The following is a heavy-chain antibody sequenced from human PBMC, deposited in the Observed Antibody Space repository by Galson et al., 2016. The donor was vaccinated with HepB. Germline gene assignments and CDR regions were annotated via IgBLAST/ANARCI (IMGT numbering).Heavy chain of an antibody. CDR1: GGSISGYY. CDR2: IHYTGVT. J-gene: IGHJ4*02. Sequence: SETLSLTCSVSGGSISGYYWSWFRQSPGKGLEWIGYIHYTGVTNYNPSLKSRVTISIDTSKNHFSLNLSSVTAADTAAYFCSRGVGDRQWLVQFDYWGQGTLVTVSS. D-gene: IGHD6-19*01. CDR3: SRGVGDRQWLVQFDY. V-gene: IGHV4-59*01.